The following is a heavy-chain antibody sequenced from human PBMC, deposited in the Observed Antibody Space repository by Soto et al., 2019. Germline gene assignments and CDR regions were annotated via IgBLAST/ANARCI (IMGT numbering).Heavy chain of an antibody. CDR3: AKALSFTSSSLDS. J-gene: IGHJ4*02. D-gene: IGHD6-6*01. CDR2: VSYDGTNK. CDR1: GFTFSGIA. V-gene: IGHV3-30*18. Sequence: QVQLVESGGGVVRPGNSLTLACAASGFTFSGIAMHWVRQAPGKGLEWVAVVSYDGTNKFYGESVKGRFTVSRDNSKNTLYLHMTSLRLEDTATYYCAKALSFTSSSLDSWGQGSLVIVS.